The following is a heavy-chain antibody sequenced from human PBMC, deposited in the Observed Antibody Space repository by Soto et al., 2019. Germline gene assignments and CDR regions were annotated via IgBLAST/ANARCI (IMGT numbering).Heavy chain of an antibody. Sequence: QVQLVESGGGVVQPGRSLRLSCAASGFTFSNYGMHWVRQAPGKGLEWVAVILNDGSNRYHADSVKDRFNISRDNSKNMLYLQMNSLRAEDTAVYYCARDDEYSGNGMDVWGQGTTVPVS. CDR2: ILNDGSNR. J-gene: IGHJ6*02. V-gene: IGHV3-33*01. CDR1: GFTFSNYG. CDR3: ARDDEYSGNGMDV. D-gene: IGHD3-10*01.